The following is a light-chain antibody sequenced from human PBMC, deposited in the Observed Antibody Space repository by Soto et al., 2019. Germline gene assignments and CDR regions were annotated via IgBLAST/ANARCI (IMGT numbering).Light chain of an antibody. CDR1: QDITTY. V-gene: IGKV1-33*01. CDR2: DAS. J-gene: IGKJ5*01. CDR3: QQYQNLPIT. Sequence: IQMTQSPSSLSASVGDRVTITCQASQDITTYLNWYQQKPGKAPKLLIYDASTLETGVPSRFSGSGSGTDFTFTVSSLQPEDIATYFCQQYQNLPITFGQGTRLEIK.